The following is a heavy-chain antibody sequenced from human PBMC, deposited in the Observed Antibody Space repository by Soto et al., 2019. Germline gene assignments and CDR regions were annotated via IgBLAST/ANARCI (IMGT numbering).Heavy chain of an antibody. V-gene: IGHV4-39*07. Sequence: PSETLSLTCSVSGGSISSSSYYWGWIRQPPGKGLEWIGEINHSESTNYNPSLKSRVTISVDTSKNQFSLKLSSVTAADTAVYYCARGTWDDYVWGSYGYYFDYWGQGTLVTVSS. CDR3: ARGTWDDYVWGSYGYYFDY. D-gene: IGHD3-16*02. CDR1: GGSISSSSYY. J-gene: IGHJ4*02. CDR2: INHSEST.